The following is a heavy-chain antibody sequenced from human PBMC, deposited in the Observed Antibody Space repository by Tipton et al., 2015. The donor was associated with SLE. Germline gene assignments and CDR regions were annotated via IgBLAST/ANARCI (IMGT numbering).Heavy chain of an antibody. V-gene: IGHV4-59*01. CDR1: GGSIGGYY. CDR2: TYYSGSS. D-gene: IGHD5-12*01. J-gene: IGHJ4*02. CDR3: ASVGGGYDYYFDY. Sequence: TLSLTCTVSGGSIGGYYWSWIRQPPGKGLEWIGNTYYSGSSTYNPSLKSRVTMSVDTSKNQFSLKVTSLTAADTAVYYCASVGGGYDYYFDYWGQGTLVTVSS.